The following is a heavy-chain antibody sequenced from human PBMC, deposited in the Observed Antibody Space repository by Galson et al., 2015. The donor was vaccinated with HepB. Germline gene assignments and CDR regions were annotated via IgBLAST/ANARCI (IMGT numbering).Heavy chain of an antibody. CDR3: TRDQYYYNSGSFH. CDR1: GFPFSSYA. V-gene: IGHV3-49*03. Sequence: SLRLSCAASGFPFSSYAMSWFRQAAGRGLEWVGFIKSRGDGGTTEYGSSVKGRFIISRDDSKSVVYLQMNNLKTDDSGVYYCTRDQYYYNSGSFHWGQGVLVTVS. J-gene: IGHJ4*02. D-gene: IGHD3-10*01. CDR2: IKSRGDGGTT.